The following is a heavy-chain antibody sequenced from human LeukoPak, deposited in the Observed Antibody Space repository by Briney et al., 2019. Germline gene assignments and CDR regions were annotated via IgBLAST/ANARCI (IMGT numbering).Heavy chain of an antibody. CDR2: IWYAESYK. V-gene: IGHV3-33*03. Sequence: GGSLRLSCAASGFTLSSYGIHWVRQTPGKGPEWVANIWYAESYKYYGDNNKHYADSVEGRFTISRDDSKNTLYLQMNSLRAEDTAVYYCAKVVKGTPGAFDYWGQGTLVTVSS. J-gene: IGHJ4*02. CDR1: GFTLSSYG. D-gene: IGHD1-26*01. CDR3: AKVVKGTPGAFDY.